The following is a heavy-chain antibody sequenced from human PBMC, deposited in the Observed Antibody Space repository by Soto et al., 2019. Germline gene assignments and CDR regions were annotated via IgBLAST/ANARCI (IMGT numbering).Heavy chain of an antibody. J-gene: IGHJ6*02. CDR2: ISYDGSNK. Sequence: QEQVVESGGGVVQPGRSLRLSCAASRFTFSTYAMHWVRQAPGKGLEWVAVISYDGSNKYYADSVKGRFTISRDNSKNTLYLQMNSLRAEDTAVYYCARDGDTTIDYYYYYYGMDVWGQGTTVTVSS. D-gene: IGHD5-18*01. CDR1: RFTFSTYA. CDR3: ARDGDTTIDYYYYYYGMDV. V-gene: IGHV3-30-3*01.